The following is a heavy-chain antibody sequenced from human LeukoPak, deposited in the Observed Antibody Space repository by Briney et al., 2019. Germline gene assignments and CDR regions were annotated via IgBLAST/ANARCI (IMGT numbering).Heavy chain of an antibody. V-gene: IGHV3-74*01. CDR3: ARASANNYGLFDY. CDR1: EFTLSGYW. Sequence: PGGSLRLSCVASEFTLSGYWMHWVRQAPGEGLVWVSRISPDGSTTNYADSVRGRFTISRDNAKNTLYLQMSSLRADDTAVYYCARASANNYGLFDYWGQGTLVTVSS. CDR2: ISPDGSTT. J-gene: IGHJ4*02. D-gene: IGHD5-18*01.